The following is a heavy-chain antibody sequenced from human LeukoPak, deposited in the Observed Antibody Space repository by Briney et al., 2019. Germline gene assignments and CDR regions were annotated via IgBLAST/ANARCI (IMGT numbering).Heavy chain of an antibody. CDR1: GGSISSGGYY. CDR2: IYYSGST. Sequence: PSETLSLTCTVSGGSISSGGYYWSWIRQHPGKGLEWIGYIYYSGSTYYNPSLESRVTISVDTSKNQFSLKLSSVTAADTAVYYCARVTGYDFWSGYSQTAYWYFDLWGRGTLVTVSS. CDR3: ARVTGYDFWSGYSQTAYWYFDL. J-gene: IGHJ2*01. V-gene: IGHV4-31*03. D-gene: IGHD3-3*01.